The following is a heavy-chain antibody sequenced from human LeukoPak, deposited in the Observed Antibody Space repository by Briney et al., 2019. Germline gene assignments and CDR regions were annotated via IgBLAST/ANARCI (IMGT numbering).Heavy chain of an antibody. D-gene: IGHD2-2*01. V-gene: IGHV4-61*08. CDR2: IYYSGST. Sequence: PSQTLSLTCTVSGGSISSGGYYWSWIRQHPGKGLEWIGYIYYSGSTNYNPSLKSRVTISVDTSKNQFSLKLSSVTAADTAVYYCARVGYCSSTSCYLDEYGMDVWGQGTTVTVSS. CDR3: ARVGYCSSTSCYLDEYGMDV. J-gene: IGHJ6*02. CDR1: GGSISSGGYY.